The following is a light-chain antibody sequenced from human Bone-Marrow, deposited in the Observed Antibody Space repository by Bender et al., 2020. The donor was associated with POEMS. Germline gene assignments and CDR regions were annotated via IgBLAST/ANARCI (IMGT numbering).Light chain of an antibody. Sequence: QSALTQPRSVSGSPGQSVTISCTGTSSDVGGDNYVSWYQQHPDKAPKLIIYDVTKRPSGVPDRFSGSKSANTASLTVSGLQAEDEADYFCISHAGSDIPVFGGGTKLTVL. V-gene: IGLV2-11*01. CDR1: SSDVGGDNY. J-gene: IGLJ2*01. CDR3: ISHAGSDIPV. CDR2: DVT.